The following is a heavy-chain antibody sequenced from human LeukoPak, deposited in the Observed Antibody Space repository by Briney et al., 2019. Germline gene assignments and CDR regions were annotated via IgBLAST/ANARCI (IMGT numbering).Heavy chain of an antibody. D-gene: IGHD2-2*01. Sequence: TGGSLRLSCAASGFAFTTYAMNWVRRAPGKGLEWVSTINDIGGSTHYAESVKGRFTVSRDNSKNTLYLQMNSLRAEDAAVYYCAKAPGYCTSTSCSIDYWGQGTLVTVSS. J-gene: IGHJ4*02. CDR1: GFAFTTYA. CDR3: AKAPGYCTSTSCSIDY. V-gene: IGHV3-23*01. CDR2: INDIGGST.